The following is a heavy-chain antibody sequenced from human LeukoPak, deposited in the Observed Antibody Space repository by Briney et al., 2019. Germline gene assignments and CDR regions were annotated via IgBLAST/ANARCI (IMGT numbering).Heavy chain of an antibody. J-gene: IGHJ3*02. CDR3: AKVASAFDI. CDR1: GFTFSGYA. CDR2: TSGSGGST. V-gene: IGHV3-23*01. Sequence: GGSLRLSCTASGFTFSGYAMTWVRRAPGKGLEWVSATSGSGGSTYYADSVKGRFTISRDNSKNTLYLQMNSLRAEDTAVYYCAKVASAFDIWGQGTMVTVSS.